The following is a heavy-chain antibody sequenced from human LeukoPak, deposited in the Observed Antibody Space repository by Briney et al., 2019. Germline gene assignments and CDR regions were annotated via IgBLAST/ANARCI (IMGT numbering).Heavy chain of an antibody. V-gene: IGHV6-1*01. CDR1: GDIISSNSS. Sequence: HSQTLSLTCAIFGDIISSNSSWNWIRQSPSRGLEWLGRTYYRSKWYNDYVVSVKSRVNINPDTSKNQFSLQLNSVTPEDTAVYYCARGGQGDGYSADEAFDIWGQGTMVTVS. CDR3: ARGGQGDGYSADEAFDI. CDR2: TYYRSKWYN. D-gene: IGHD5-18*01. J-gene: IGHJ3*02.